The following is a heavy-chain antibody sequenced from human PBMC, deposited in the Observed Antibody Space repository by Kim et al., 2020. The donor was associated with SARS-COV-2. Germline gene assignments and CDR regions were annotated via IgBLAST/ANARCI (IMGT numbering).Heavy chain of an antibody. CDR2: INSEGSST. CDR3: VRGKGRDDYNLDLPWFDP. J-gene: IGHJ5*02. D-gene: IGHD4-4*01. CDR1: GFTFSTYW. Sequence: GGSLRLSCAASGFTFSTYWMHWVRQAPGKGLVWVSRINSEGSSTDYADSVKGRFTISRDNAKNTVYLQLNSLRAEDTAVYYCVRGKGRDDYNLDLPWFDPWGQGTLVTVSS. V-gene: IGHV3-74*01.